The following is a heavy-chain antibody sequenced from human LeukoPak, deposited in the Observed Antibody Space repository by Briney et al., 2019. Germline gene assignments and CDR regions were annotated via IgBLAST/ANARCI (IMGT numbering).Heavy chain of an antibody. Sequence: SQTLSLTCVISGDTVSSNSAAWSWIRLSPSRGLEWLGRTYYRSKWRNDYAASVRSRVTIDGDTSKNQFSLYLNSVSPDDTAIYYCARDMGSYGHPFSFEFWGQGTPVTVST. D-gene: IGHD3-16*01. J-gene: IGHJ4*02. CDR2: TYYRSKWRN. CDR3: ARDMGSYGHPFSFEF. V-gene: IGHV6-1*01. CDR1: GDTVSSNSAA.